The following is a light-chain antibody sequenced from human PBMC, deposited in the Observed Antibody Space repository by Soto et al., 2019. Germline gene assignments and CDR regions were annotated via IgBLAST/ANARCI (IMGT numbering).Light chain of an antibody. V-gene: IGLV2-14*01. CDR2: DVS. Sequence: QSVLTQPASVSGSPGQSITISCTGTSSDVGAYSYVSWYQQHPGKAPKLIIYDVSDRPSGISSRFSGSKSDNTASLTISGLQAEDEAEYYRSSYTSSTTYVFGTGTKVTV. J-gene: IGLJ1*01. CDR1: SSDVGAYSY. CDR3: SSYTSSTTYV.